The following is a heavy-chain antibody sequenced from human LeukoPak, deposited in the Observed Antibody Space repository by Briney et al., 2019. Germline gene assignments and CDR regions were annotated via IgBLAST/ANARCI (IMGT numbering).Heavy chain of an antibody. D-gene: IGHD2-21*01. Sequence: SETLSLTCTVSGGSISSSSYYWAWIRQPPGKGLEWIGSVQYSGSIYYNPSLKSRATLSLDTSKNQFSLKLSSVTAADTAVYYCARHSRLWLRYAFDIWGQGTMVTVSS. J-gene: IGHJ3*02. V-gene: IGHV4-39*01. CDR3: ARHSRLWLRYAFDI. CDR1: GGSISSSSYY. CDR2: VQYSGSI.